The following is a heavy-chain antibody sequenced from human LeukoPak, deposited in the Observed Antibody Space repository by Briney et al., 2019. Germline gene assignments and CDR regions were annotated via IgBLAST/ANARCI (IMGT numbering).Heavy chain of an antibody. D-gene: IGHD3-3*01. V-gene: IGHV1-18*01. Sequence: GASVKVSCKASGYTFTSYGISWVRQAPGQGLEWMGWISAYNGNTNYAQKLQGRVTMTTDTSTSTAYMELRSLRSDDTAVYYCAREGGDFWSGYSTTAPYYFDYWGQGTLVTVSS. CDR2: ISAYNGNT. CDR3: AREGGDFWSGYSTTAPYYFDY. CDR1: GYTFTSYG. J-gene: IGHJ4*02.